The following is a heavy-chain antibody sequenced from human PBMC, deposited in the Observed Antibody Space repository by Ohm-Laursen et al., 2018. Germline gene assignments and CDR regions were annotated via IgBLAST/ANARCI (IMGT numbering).Heavy chain of an antibody. J-gene: IGHJ4*02. CDR1: GYTFTSYY. Sequence: ASVKVSCKASGYTFTSYYIHWVRQAPGQGLEWMGIINPSGGSTKYAQKFQGRVTMTRDTSTSTVYMELSSLRSEDTAVYYCARDLGLVGTNWGYYFNYWGQGTLVTVSS. V-gene: IGHV1-46*01. CDR3: ARDLGLVGTNWGYYFNY. D-gene: IGHD7-27*01. CDR2: INPSGGST.